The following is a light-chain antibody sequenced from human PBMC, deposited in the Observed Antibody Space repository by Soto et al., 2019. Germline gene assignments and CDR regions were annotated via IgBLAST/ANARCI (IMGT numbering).Light chain of an antibody. CDR1: SSNIGAGYD. Sequence: QSVLTQPPSVSGAPGQRVTTSFTGSSSNIGAGYDVPWYQQLPGTAPKLLIYGNSNRPSGVPDRFSGSKSGTSASLAITGLQAEDDADYYCQSYDSSLSGHYVFGTGTKVTVL. J-gene: IGLJ1*01. CDR3: QSYDSSLSGHYV. V-gene: IGLV1-40*01. CDR2: GNS.